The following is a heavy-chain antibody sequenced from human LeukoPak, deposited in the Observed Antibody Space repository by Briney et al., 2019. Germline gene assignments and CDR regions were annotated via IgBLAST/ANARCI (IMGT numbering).Heavy chain of an antibody. CDR2: IYTSGST. CDR3: ARDPGIAAADSYHFDY. D-gene: IGHD6-13*01. V-gene: IGHV4-4*07. J-gene: IGHJ4*02. CDR1: GGSISSYY. Sequence: SETLSLTCTVSGGSISSYYWSWIRQPAGKGLEWIGRIYTSGSTNYNPSLKSRVTMSVDTSKNQFSLKLSSVTAADTAVYYCARDPGIAAADSYHFDYWGQGTLVTVSS.